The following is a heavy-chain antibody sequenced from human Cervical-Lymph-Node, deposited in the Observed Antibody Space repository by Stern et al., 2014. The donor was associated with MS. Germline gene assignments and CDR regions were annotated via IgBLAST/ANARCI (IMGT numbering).Heavy chain of an antibody. Sequence: QVQLQESGPGLVKPSQTVSLTCTVSGVSVSSSGYYWSWIRQHPGKGRVWIGCIYYTGRTYQNPSLNSRVTISRDTSKNRFSLRLSSVTAADTAVYFCARGATINDFDYWGQGTLVTVSS. CDR1: GVSVSSSGYY. V-gene: IGHV4-31*03. J-gene: IGHJ4*02. D-gene: IGHD5-12*01. CDR3: ARGATINDFDY. CDR2: IYYTGRT.